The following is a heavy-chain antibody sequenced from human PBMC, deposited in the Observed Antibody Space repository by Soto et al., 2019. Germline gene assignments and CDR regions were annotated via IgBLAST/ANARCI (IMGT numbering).Heavy chain of an antibody. D-gene: IGHD4-17*01. CDR3: ARNRDYAFDY. CDR1: GFMFSNYW. CDR2: IKQDGSDK. V-gene: IGHV3-7*01. Sequence: EVQLVESGGGVVQPGGSLRLSCAASGFMFSNYWMSWVRQAPGKGLEWVAIIKQDGSDKYYVDSVKGRFTISRDNAKNSLYLQMNSLRIEDAAVYYCARNRDYAFDYWGRGTLVTVSS. J-gene: IGHJ4*02.